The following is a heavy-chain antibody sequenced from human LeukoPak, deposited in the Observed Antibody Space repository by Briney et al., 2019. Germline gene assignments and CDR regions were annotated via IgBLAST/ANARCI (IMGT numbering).Heavy chain of an antibody. CDR1: AITFCNFG. V-gene: IGHV3-23*01. CDR2: ISSTGGTT. CDR3: AKNGDRGAYCTGGTCYPYFYYYMDV. D-gene: IGHD2-8*02. J-gene: IGHJ6*03. Sequence: GYLTFYSAASAITFCNFGMSRDRQAQGKGLEWVLSISSTGGTTYYAYSVRGRFTSSRDKSKNTLYLQMNSLRAEDTAIYYCAKNGDRGAYCTGGTCYPYFYYYMDVWGKGTTVTI.